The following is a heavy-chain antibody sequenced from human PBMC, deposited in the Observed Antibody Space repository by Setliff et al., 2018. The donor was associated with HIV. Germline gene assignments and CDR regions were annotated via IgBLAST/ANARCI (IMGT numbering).Heavy chain of an antibody. J-gene: IGHJ4*02. V-gene: IGHV4-39*01. Sequence: SETLSLTCTVSGDSISTSNSYWGWVRQPPGKGLEWIGSLYYGGSTYYNPSLKSRVTISVDGSKNQFSLKLKSVTAADTAVYYCARWHPPYGFWEEDYWGQGTLVTVSS. CDR3: ARWHPPYGFWEEDY. CDR2: LYYGGST. CDR1: GDSISTSNSY. D-gene: IGHD3-10*01.